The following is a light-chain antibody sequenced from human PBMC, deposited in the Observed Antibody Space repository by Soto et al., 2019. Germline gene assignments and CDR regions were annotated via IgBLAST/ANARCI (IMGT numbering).Light chain of an antibody. J-gene: IGLJ2*01. Sequence: QSALTQPRSVSGSPGQSVTISCTGTSSDVGGYDHVSWYQQHPGKAPKLMIYDVSKRPSGVPDRFSGSKSGNTASLTISGLQAEDEADYYCCSYAGSYTLFGVGTKVTVL. CDR3: CSYAGSYTL. V-gene: IGLV2-11*01. CDR2: DVS. CDR1: SSDVGGYDH.